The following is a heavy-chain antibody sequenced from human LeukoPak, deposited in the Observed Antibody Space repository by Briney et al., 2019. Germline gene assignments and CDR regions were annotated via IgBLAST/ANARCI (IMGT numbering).Heavy chain of an antibody. D-gene: IGHD2-2*01. CDR3: ARGSVVVPAAMRAYYYYGMDV. CDR2: MNPNSGNT. J-gene: IGHJ6*02. Sequence: ASVNVSCKASVYTFTSYDINWVRQATGQGREWMGWMNPNSGNTGYAQKFQGRVTMTRNTSISTAYMELSSLRSEDTAVYYCARGSVVVPAAMRAYYYYGMDVWGQGTTVTVSS. CDR1: VYTFTSYD. V-gene: IGHV1-8*01.